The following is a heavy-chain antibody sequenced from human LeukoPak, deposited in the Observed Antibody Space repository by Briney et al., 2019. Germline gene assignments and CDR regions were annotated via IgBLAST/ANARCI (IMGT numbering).Heavy chain of an antibody. Sequence: ASVKVSCKASGYTFTGYYMHWVRQAPGQGLEWMGWINPNSGGTNYAQKFQGRVTMTTDTSTSTAYMELRSLRSDDTAVYYCARQLRWDQYYFDYWGQGTLVTVSS. V-gene: IGHV1-2*02. CDR1: GYTFTGYY. D-gene: IGHD4-23*01. CDR2: INPNSGGT. J-gene: IGHJ4*02. CDR3: ARQLRWDQYYFDY.